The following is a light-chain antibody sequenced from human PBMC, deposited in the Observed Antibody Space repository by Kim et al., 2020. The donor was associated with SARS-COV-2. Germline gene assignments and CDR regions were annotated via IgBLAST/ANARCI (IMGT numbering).Light chain of an antibody. J-gene: IGKJ4*01. Sequence: SPGKRATLSCRSSQSVSSNYLAWYQQIPGQAPRLLMYGASTRATGIPDRCSGSGSGTDFTLSNNRLEPEDFAVYYCHQYGTSPETFGGGTKVDIK. CDR1: QSVSSNY. V-gene: IGKV3-20*01. CDR3: HQYGTSPET. CDR2: GAS.